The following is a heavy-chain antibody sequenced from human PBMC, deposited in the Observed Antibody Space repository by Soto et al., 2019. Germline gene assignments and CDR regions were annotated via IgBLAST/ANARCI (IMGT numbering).Heavy chain of an antibody. CDR1: GFSFSSYG. D-gene: IGHD6-13*01. V-gene: IGHV3-30*03. J-gene: IGHJ6*03. Sequence: GVSLRLSFAASGFSFSSYGMHWFRQGPGKGLEWVAVISYDGSNKYYADSVKGRFTISRDNSKNTLYLQMNSLRAEDTAVYYCARERRTYSSSWYWVFYSYYIDVWGKGTTVTVSS. CDR3: ARERRTYSSSWYWVFYSYYIDV. CDR2: ISYDGSNK.